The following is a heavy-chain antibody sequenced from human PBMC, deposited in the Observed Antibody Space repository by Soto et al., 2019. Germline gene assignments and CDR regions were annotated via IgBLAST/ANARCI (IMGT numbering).Heavy chain of an antibody. Sequence: QVQLVQSGAEVKKPGASVEVSCKASGYTFSSYAISWVRQAPGQGLEWMGGIIPIFGTANYAQKFQGKVTITADDTTSKAYMELTSLRSEDTAVYYCARVIPTPYGSGSYYNSGAANWFDPWGQGTLVTVSS. CDR2: IIPIFGTA. CDR1: GYTFSSYA. D-gene: IGHD3-10*01. V-gene: IGHV1-69*01. J-gene: IGHJ5*02. CDR3: ARVIPTPYGSGSYYNSGAANWFDP.